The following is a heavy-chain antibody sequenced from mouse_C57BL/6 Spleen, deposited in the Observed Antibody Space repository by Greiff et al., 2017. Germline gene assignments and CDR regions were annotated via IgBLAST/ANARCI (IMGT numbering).Heavy chain of an antibody. Sequence: VQLQQSGAELVKPGASVKISCKASGYAFSSYWMNWVKQRPGKGLEWIGQIYPGDGDTNYNGKFKGKATLTADKSSSTADMQLSSLTSEDSAVYFCASRGSYDYEVPLDYWGQGTTLTVSS. J-gene: IGHJ2*01. CDR3: ASRGSYDYEVPLDY. V-gene: IGHV1-80*01. CDR2: IYPGDGDT. D-gene: IGHD2-4*01. CDR1: GYAFSSYW.